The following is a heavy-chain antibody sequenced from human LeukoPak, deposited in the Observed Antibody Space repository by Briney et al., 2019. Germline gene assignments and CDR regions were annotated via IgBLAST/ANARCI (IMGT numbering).Heavy chain of an antibody. D-gene: IGHD2-15*01. CDR3: ARLAVVAAKPVEWFDP. J-gene: IGHJ5*02. CDR2: IYYSGST. Sequence: SETLSLTCTVSGGSISSYYWSWIRQPPGKGLEWIGYIYYSGSTNYNPSLKSRVTISVDTSKNQFSLKLSSVTAADTAVYYCARLAVVAAKPVEWFDPWGQGTLVTVSS. V-gene: IGHV4-59*08. CDR1: GGSISSYY.